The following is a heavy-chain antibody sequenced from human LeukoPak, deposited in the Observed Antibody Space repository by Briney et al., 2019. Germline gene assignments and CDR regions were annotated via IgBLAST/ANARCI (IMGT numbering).Heavy chain of an antibody. J-gene: IGHJ4*02. CDR1: GFTFTSYG. CDR2: ISAYNGNT. D-gene: IGHD3-9*01. V-gene: IGHV1-18*01. Sequence: PWASVKVSCTASGFTFTSYGISWVRQAPGQGLEWMGWISAYNGNTNYAQKLQGRVTMTTDTSTSTAYMELRSLRSDDTAVYYCARGQFAWLTQYYFDYWGQGTLVTVSS. CDR3: ARGQFAWLTQYYFDY.